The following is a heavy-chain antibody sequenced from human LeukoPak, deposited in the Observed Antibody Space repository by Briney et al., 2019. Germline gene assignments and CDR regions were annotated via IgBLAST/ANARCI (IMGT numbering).Heavy chain of an antibody. CDR3: ARAQGNPEGDRDYGDYDDYDAFDI. Sequence: KTGGSLRLSCAASGFTFSSYSMNWVRQAPGKGLEWVSSISSSSSYIYYADSVKGRFTISRDNAKNSLYLQMNSLRAEDTAVYYCARAQGNPEGDRDYGDYDDYDAFDIWGQGTMVTVSS. V-gene: IGHV3-21*01. CDR2: ISSSSSYI. D-gene: IGHD4-17*01. CDR1: GFTFSSYS. J-gene: IGHJ3*02.